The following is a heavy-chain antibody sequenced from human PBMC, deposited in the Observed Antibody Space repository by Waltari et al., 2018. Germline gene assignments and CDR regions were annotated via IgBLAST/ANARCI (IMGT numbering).Heavy chain of an antibody. D-gene: IGHD2-15*01. J-gene: IGHJ4*02. CDR2: IYHSGST. CDR3: ARSETSRGGNLNY. CDR1: GGSISSGSYY. Sequence: QVQLQESGPGLVKPSQTLSLTCTVSGGSISSGSYYWGWIRQPPGKGLEWIGSIYHSGSTYYNPSLRSRVTISVDTSKNQFSLKLSSVTAADTAVYYCARSETSRGGNLNYWGQGTLVTVSS. V-gene: IGHV4-39*07.